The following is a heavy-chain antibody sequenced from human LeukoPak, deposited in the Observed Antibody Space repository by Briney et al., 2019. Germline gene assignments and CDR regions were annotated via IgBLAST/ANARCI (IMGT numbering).Heavy chain of an antibody. CDR2: IYYSGST. V-gene: IGHV4-30-4*08. Sequence: SETLSLTCTLSGGSISSGDYYWSWIRQPPGKGLEWIGYIYYSGSTYYNPSLKSRVTISVDTSKNQFSLKLSSVTAADTAVYYCARDQLPYNWFDPWGQGTLVTVSS. CDR3: ARDQLPYNWFDP. D-gene: IGHD2-2*01. CDR1: GGSISSGDYY. J-gene: IGHJ5*02.